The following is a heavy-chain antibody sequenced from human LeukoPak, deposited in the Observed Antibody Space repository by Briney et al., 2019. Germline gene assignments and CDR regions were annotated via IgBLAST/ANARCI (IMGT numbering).Heavy chain of an antibody. CDR2: MWYDGSNK. Sequence: GGSLRLSCAASGFTFSSYGMHWVRQAPGKGLEWVAVMWYDGSNKYYADSVKGRFTISRDNSKNTLYLQMNSLRAEDTAVYYCARDAGYSSSWFDYWGQGTLVTVSS. J-gene: IGHJ4*02. D-gene: IGHD6-13*01. V-gene: IGHV3-33*01. CDR3: ARDAGYSSSWFDY. CDR1: GFTFSSYG.